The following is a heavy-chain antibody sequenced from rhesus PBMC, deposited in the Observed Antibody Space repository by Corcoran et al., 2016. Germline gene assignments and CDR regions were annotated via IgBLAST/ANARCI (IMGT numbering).Heavy chain of an antibody. CDR2: IYGSGGGT. CDR1: GGSISDDYY. D-gene: IGHD3-16*01. J-gene: IGHJ4*01. V-gene: IGHV4-106*01. CDR3: ARDLGYYSGSYYSFDY. Sequence: QVQLQESGPGLVKPSETLSLTCAVSGGSISDDYYWSWIRQPPGKGLEWIGYIYGSGGGTNYNPSLKNRVTISIDTSQNQFSLKLSSVTAADRAVYYCARDLGYYSGSYYSFDYWGQGVLVTVSS.